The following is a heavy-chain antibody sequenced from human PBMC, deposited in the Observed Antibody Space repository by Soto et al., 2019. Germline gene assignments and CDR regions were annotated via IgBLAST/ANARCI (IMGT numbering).Heavy chain of an antibody. V-gene: IGHV3-74*01. CDR3: GRDHYGFNSIDY. Sequence: EVQLVESGGGLVHPGGSLRLSCAASGCTFSSYWMHWVRQAPGKGLVHVSRIRGDGGYTDHAESVKGRFTISRDNAKNTLYLQMNSLRVEDTAVYYCGRDHYGFNSIDYWGQGTLVTVSS. J-gene: IGHJ4*02. CDR1: GCTFSSYW. D-gene: IGHD4-17*01. CDR2: IRGDGGYT.